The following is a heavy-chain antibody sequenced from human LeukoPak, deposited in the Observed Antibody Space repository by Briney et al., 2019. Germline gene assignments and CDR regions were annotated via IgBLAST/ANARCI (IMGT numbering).Heavy chain of an antibody. Sequence: GGSLRLSCAASGFTFSSYGMHWVRQAPGKGLEWVAFIRYDGSNKYYADSVKGRFTISRDNSKNTLYLQMNSLRAEDTAVYYCANLYYYDSSGYSYWGQGTLVTVSS. D-gene: IGHD3-22*01. CDR3: ANLYYYDSSGYSY. CDR2: IRYDGSNK. CDR1: GFTFSSYG. V-gene: IGHV3-30*02. J-gene: IGHJ4*02.